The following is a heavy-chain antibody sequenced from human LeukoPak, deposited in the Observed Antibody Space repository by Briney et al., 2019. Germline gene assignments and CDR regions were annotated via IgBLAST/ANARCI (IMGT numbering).Heavy chain of an antibody. D-gene: IGHD6-19*01. CDR2: IYYSGST. J-gene: IGHJ4*02. Sequence: PSETVSLTCTVSGGSISSYYWSWVRQPPGKGVEGGGYIYYSGSTNYNPSLNSRVTISVDTSKHQFSLKLSSVTAADTAVYYCARAGAGDYFDYWGQGTLVTVSS. CDR3: ARAGAGDYFDY. CDR1: GGSISSYY. V-gene: IGHV4-59*01.